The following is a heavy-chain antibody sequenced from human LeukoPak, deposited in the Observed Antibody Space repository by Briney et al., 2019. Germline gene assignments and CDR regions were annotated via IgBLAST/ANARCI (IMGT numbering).Heavy chain of an antibody. CDR2: INHSGST. D-gene: IGHD3-10*01. J-gene: IGHJ1*01. Sequence: SETLSLTCAVYGGSFSGYYWSWIRQPPGKGLEWIGEINHSGSTNYNPSLKSRVTISVDTSKNQFSLKLSSVTAADTAVYYCARDLLLFGFKGFQHWGQGTLVTVSS. CDR1: GGSFSGYY. CDR3: ARDLLLFGFKGFQH. V-gene: IGHV4-34*01.